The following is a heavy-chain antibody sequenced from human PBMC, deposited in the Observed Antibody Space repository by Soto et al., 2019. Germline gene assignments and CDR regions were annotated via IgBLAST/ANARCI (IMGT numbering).Heavy chain of an antibody. Sequence: QVQLVQSGAEVKKPGSSVKVSCKASGGTFSSYAISWVRQSPGQGLEWMGGLIPIFGTANYAQKFQGRVTITADEPTSTAYMELSSLRSEDTAVYYCARTYCSGGSQYCYYYYYGMDVWGQGTTVTVSS. CDR1: GGTFSSYA. CDR3: ARTYCSGGSQYCYYYYYGMDV. V-gene: IGHV1-69*01. D-gene: IGHD2-15*01. CDR2: LIPIFGTA. J-gene: IGHJ6*02.